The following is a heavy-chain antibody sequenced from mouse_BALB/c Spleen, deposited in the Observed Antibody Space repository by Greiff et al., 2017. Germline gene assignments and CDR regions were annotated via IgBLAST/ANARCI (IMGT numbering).Heavy chain of an antibody. V-gene: IGHV5-6-4*01. J-gene: IGHJ2*01. CDR2: ISSGGSYT. CDR1: GFTFSSYT. D-gene: IGHD1-1*01. Sequence: EVQLQESGGGLVKPGGSLKLSCAASGFTFSSYTMSWVRQTPEKRLEWVATISSGGSYTYYPDSVKGRFTISRDNAKNTLYLQMSSLKSEDTAMYYCTREGTTVPGYFDYWGQGTTLTVSS. CDR3: TREGTTVPGYFDY.